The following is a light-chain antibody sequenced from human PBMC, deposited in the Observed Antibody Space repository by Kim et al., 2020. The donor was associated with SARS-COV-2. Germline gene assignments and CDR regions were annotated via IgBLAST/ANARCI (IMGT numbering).Light chain of an antibody. CDR3: QQRSNWPLT. CDR1: QSVSSY. Sequence: LSPGERATLSCRASQSVSSYLAWYQQKPGQAPRLLIYDAFNRAPGIPDRFSGSGSGTDFTLTISSLESEDFAVYYCQQRSNWPLTFGGGTKVEIK. CDR2: DAF. J-gene: IGKJ4*01. V-gene: IGKV3-11*01.